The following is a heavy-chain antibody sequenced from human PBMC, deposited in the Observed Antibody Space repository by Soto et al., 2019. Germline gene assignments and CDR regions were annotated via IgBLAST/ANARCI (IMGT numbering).Heavy chain of an antibody. J-gene: IGHJ4*02. CDR3: AKANNDYNWDYRPPFDY. V-gene: IGHV3-23*01. D-gene: IGHD1-7*01. CDR1: GLTLRNYA. Sequence: PGGSLRLSCEASGLTLRNYAMTWIRQAPGKGLEWVSLISANDVGTYYAESVKTRFTISTDQSRNTVYLQMDSLRADDTAIYYCAKANNDYNWDYRPPFDYWGQGTLVTVSS. CDR2: ISANDVGT.